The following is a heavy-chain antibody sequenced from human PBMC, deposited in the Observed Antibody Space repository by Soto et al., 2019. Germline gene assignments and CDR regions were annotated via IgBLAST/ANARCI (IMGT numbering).Heavy chain of an antibody. Sequence: PSETLSLTCTVSGGSISSSSYYWGWIRQPPGKGLEWIGCIYYSGSTYYNPSLKSRVTISVDRSKNQFSLRLSSVFASDTSVYYCAGGISARPFGYWGQGTLVTVSS. CDR3: AGGISARPFGY. CDR2: IYYSGST. J-gene: IGHJ4*02. D-gene: IGHD3-16*01. V-gene: IGHV4-39*07. CDR1: GGSISSSSYY.